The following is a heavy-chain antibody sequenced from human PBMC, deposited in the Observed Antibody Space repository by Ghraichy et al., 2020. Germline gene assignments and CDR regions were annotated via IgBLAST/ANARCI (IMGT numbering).Heavy chain of an antibody. V-gene: IGHV3-48*01. CDR3: ARAKAYSVTTDY. Sequence: GGSLRLSCEASGFILSSYSMNWVRQAPGKGLEWVSYISSSGNTIYYADSVKGRSTISRDNAKNSLYLQMNSLRAEDTALYYCARAKAYSVTTDYWGQGTLVTVSS. CDR1: GFILSSYS. D-gene: IGHD4-17*01. J-gene: IGHJ4*02. CDR2: ISSSGNTI.